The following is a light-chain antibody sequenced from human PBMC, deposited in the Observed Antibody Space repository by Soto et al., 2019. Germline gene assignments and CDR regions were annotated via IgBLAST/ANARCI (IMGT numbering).Light chain of an antibody. J-gene: IGKJ4*01. CDR2: SAS. Sequence: EIVMTQSPATLSVSPGERATLFCRASQSVRSNFLAWYQQKPGQAPRLLIYSASTRATDIPARFSGSRSGTEFTLTISSLQSEDFAVYYCQQYSAWPLTFGGGTKVEIK. CDR3: QQYSAWPLT. V-gene: IGKV3-15*01. CDR1: QSVRSN.